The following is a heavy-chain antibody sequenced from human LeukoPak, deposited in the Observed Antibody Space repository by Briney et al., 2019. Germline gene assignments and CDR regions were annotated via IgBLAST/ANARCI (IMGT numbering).Heavy chain of an antibody. CDR2: INPNNSAT. J-gene: IGHJ4*02. CDR1: GYTFTVYY. Sequence: ASVKVSCKASGYTFTVYYMHWVRQAPGQGLEWMGWINPNNSATDYAQKFQGRVTMTRDTSISTVYMELSRLISDDTAVYHCARAAASRPFDYWGQGTLVTVSS. CDR3: ARAAASRPFDY. V-gene: IGHV1-2*02. D-gene: IGHD6-6*01.